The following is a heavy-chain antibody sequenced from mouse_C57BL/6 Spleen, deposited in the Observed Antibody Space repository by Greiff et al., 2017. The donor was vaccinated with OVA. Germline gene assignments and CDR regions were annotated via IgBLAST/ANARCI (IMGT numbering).Heavy chain of an antibody. CDR3: AKPRGNYGYFDV. Sequence: VQGVESGPGLVAPSPSLSITCTVSGFSLTSYGVSWVRQPPGQGLEWLGVIWGDGSTNYHSALISRLSISKDNPKSQVFLKLNSLQTDDTATYYCAKPRGNYGYFDVWGTGTTVTVSS. CDR1: GFSLTSYG. V-gene: IGHV2-3*01. J-gene: IGHJ1*03. D-gene: IGHD2-1*01. CDR2: IWGDGST.